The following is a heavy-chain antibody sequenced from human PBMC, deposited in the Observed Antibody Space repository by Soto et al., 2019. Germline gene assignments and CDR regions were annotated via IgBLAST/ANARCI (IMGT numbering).Heavy chain of an antibody. CDR1: GGSISSTTYF. CDR2: ISYSGST. CDR3: ARHYYGSGSYLPTFDY. Sequence: SETLSLTCIVSGGSISSTTYFWGWIRQPPGKGLEWIGSISYSGSTFYNPSLKSRVTISVETSKNQFSLKLSSMTAADTAVYYCARHYYGSGSYLPTFDYWGQGTLVTVSS. V-gene: IGHV4-39*01. J-gene: IGHJ4*02. D-gene: IGHD3-10*01.